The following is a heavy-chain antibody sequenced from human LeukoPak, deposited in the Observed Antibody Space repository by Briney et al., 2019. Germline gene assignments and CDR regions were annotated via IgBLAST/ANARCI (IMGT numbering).Heavy chain of an antibody. CDR2: FDPEDGET. V-gene: IGHV1-24*01. D-gene: IGHD1-26*01. CDR1: GYTLTELS. Sequence: ASVKVSCKVSGYTLTELSMHWVRQAPGKGLEWMGGFDPEDGETIYAQKFQGRVTMTEDTSTDTAYMELSSLRSEDTAVYYCATGRGGSYYGENAYYYYYMDVWGKGTTVTVSS. J-gene: IGHJ6*03. CDR3: ATGRGGSYYGENAYYYYYMDV.